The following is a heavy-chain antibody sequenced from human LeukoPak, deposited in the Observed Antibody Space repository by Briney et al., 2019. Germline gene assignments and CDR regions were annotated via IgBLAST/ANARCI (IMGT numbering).Heavy chain of an antibody. CDR1: GFAFSNYW. Sequence: GGSLRLSCAASGFAFSNYWMHWVRQAPGKGLVWVSRINSDGASTNYADSVKGRLTISRDNAKSTLYLQMNSLRAEDTAVYYCARLYYGGNSFSDYWGQGTLVTVSS. D-gene: IGHD4-23*01. CDR2: INSDGAST. CDR3: ARLYYGGNSFSDY. V-gene: IGHV3-74*01. J-gene: IGHJ4*02.